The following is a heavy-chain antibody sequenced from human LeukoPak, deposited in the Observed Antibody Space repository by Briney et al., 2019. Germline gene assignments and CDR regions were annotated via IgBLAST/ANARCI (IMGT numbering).Heavy chain of an antibody. V-gene: IGHV4-30-4*01. CDR2: IYYSGST. CDR3: AREIYYYDSSGYHPAEIDY. D-gene: IGHD3-22*01. J-gene: IGHJ4*02. CDR1: GGSISSGDYY. Sequence: PSETLSLTCTVSGGSISSGDYYWSWIRQPPGKGLEWIGYIYYSGSTYYNPSLKSRVTISVDTSKNQFSLKLSSVTAADTAVYYCAREIYYYDSSGYHPAEIDYWGQGTLVTVSS.